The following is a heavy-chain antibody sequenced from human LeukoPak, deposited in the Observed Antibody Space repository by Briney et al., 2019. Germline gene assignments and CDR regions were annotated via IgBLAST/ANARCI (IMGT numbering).Heavy chain of an antibody. V-gene: IGHV3-74*01. D-gene: IGHD6-25*01. CDR3: AVQRRFAPHI. J-gene: IGHJ3*02. CDR2: INTDGTTT. CDR1: GFTFSDYW. Sequence: GGSLRLSCAASGFTFSDYWMHWVRQAPGKGLVWVSHINTDGTTTAYADSVKGRFTISRDNAKNTLYLQMNSLRAEDTAVYYCAVQRRFAPHIWGQGTMVSVSS.